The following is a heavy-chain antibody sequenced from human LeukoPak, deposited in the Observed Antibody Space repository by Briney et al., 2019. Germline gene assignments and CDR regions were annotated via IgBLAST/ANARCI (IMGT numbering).Heavy chain of an antibody. Sequence: PGGSLRLSCVASGFTFSRFTLNWVRQAPGKGLEWVASINNDDTHIYYADSVKGRFTISRDSTTNSLFLQMNSLRAEDTAAYYCTRDCLPLVHTAMEFVYWGQGTLVTVSS. CDR2: INNDDTHI. J-gene: IGHJ4*02. V-gene: IGHV3-21*06. D-gene: IGHD5-18*01. CDR3: TRDCLPLVHTAMEFVY. CDR1: GFTFSRFT.